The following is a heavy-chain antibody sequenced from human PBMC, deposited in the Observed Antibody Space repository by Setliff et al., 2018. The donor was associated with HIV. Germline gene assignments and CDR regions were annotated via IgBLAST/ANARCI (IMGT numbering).Heavy chain of an antibody. Sequence: WASVKVSCKASGYRFNTYGISWVRQAPGQGLEWMGWISPYNGDTIFAQSLQGRVTLTTDTSTNTAYMEMRTLRSDDTAVYYCVRGVTRDISGYYRDEYFQHWGQGTPVTVSS. CDR2: ISPYNGDT. D-gene: IGHD3-22*01. J-gene: IGHJ1*01. V-gene: IGHV1-18*01. CDR1: GYRFNTYG. CDR3: VRGVTRDISGYYRDEYFQH.